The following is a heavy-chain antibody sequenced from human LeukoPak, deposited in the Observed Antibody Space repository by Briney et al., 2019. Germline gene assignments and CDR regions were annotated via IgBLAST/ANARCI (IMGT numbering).Heavy chain of an antibody. Sequence: SETLSLTCAVYGGSFSGYYWSWIRQPPGQGLEWIGEINHSGSTNYNPSLKSRVTISVDTSKNQFSLKLSSVTAADTAVYYCASGYDYTTLDDWGQGTLVTVSS. CDR1: GGSFSGYY. CDR2: INHSGST. CDR3: ASGYDYTTLDD. J-gene: IGHJ4*02. D-gene: IGHD5-12*01. V-gene: IGHV4-34*01.